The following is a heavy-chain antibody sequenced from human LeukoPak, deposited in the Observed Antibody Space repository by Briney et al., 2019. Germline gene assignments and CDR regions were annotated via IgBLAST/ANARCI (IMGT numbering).Heavy chain of an antibody. CDR3: AELGITMIGGV. V-gene: IGHV3-30*02. Sequence: GGSLRLSCAASGFTFSSYGMHWVRQAPGKGLEWVTFIRHDGRNKYYADSLKGRFTISRDNSKNTLYLQMNSLRAEDTAVYYCAELGITMIGGVWGKGTTVTISS. D-gene: IGHD3-10*02. J-gene: IGHJ6*04. CDR1: GFTFSSYG. CDR2: IRHDGRNK.